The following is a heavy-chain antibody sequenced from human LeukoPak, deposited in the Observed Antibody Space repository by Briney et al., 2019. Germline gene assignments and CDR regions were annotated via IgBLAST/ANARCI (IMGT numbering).Heavy chain of an antibody. V-gene: IGHV1-46*01. J-gene: IGHJ4*02. Sequence: ASVKVSCKASGYIFTSYNIYWVRQAPGQGLEWTGIINPSGGSTNYAQKFQGRVTMTRDTSTSTVYMELSSLRSEDTAVYYCARFAVHRRITVAGQFGLDYWGQGTLVSVSS. CDR2: INPSGGST. D-gene: IGHD6-19*01. CDR1: GYIFTSYN. CDR3: ARFAVHRRITVAGQFGLDY.